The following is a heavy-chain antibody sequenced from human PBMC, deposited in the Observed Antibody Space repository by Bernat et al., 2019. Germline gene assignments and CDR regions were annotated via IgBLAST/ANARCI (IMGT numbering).Heavy chain of an antibody. J-gene: IGHJ4*02. Sequence: QVTLRESGPALVKPTQTLTLTCTFSGFSLSTSGMCVSWIRQPPGKALEWLALIDWDDDKYYSTSLKTRLTISKDTPKNQVVLTMTNMDPVDTATYYCARQDGAARIFDYWGQGTLVTVSS. CDR1: GFSLSTSGMC. D-gene: IGHD6-6*01. CDR2: IDWDDDK. V-gene: IGHV2-70*01. CDR3: ARQDGAARIFDY.